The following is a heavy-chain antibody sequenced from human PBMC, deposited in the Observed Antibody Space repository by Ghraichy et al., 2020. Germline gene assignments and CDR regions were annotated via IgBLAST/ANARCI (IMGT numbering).Heavy chain of an antibody. Sequence: GGSLRLSCAASRFNFSNYAMTWVRQAPGKGLEWVSAISSSGGSTYYADSGKGRFTISRDNSKNTLYLQMNSLRAEDTAVYYCAKLFPRIVVVPAAGMDVWGQGTTVTVSS. CDR2: ISSSGGST. V-gene: IGHV3-23*01. CDR1: RFNFSNYA. CDR3: AKLFPRIVVVPAAGMDV. J-gene: IGHJ6*02. D-gene: IGHD2-2*01.